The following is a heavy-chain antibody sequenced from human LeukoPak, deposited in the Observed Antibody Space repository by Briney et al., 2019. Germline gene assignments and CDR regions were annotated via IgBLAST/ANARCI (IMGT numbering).Heavy chain of an antibody. D-gene: IGHD4-17*01. J-gene: IGHJ4*02. Sequence: ASVKVSCNASGYTFTSYAMHWVRQAPGQRLEWMGWINAGNGNTKYSQKFQGRVTITRDTSASTAYMELSSLRSEDTAVYYCARRGFYGDYGDYWGQGTLVTVSS. V-gene: IGHV1-3*01. CDR1: GYTFTSYA. CDR3: ARRGFYGDYGDY. CDR2: INAGNGNT.